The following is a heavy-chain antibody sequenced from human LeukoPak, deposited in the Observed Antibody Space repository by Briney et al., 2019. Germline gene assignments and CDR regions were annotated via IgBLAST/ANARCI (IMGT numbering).Heavy chain of an antibody. Sequence: PSETLSLTCSVSGGSVSSYYWSWIRQSPGKGLEWIGYIHNSGRTNYNPSLKSRVTGFVDTSKNQGSLKRSSVTAADTDIYYCARHSRSAYSGYENAFDIWGQGTVVTVSS. CDR3: ARHSRSAYSGYENAFDI. J-gene: IGHJ3*02. CDR1: GGSVSSYY. CDR2: IHNSGRT. V-gene: IGHV4-59*08. D-gene: IGHD5-12*01.